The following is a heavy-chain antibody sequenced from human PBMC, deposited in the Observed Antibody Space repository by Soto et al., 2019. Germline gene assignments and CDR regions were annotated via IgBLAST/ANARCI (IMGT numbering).Heavy chain of an antibody. CDR1: GYTFTSYG. V-gene: IGHV1-18*01. D-gene: IGHD3-22*01. Sequence: ASVKGSCKASGYTFTSYGISWVRQAPGQGLEWMGWISAYNGNTNYAQKLQGRVTMTTDTSTSTAYMELRSLRSDDTAVYYCARWYDSSGFSQDAFDIWGQGTMVTVSS. CDR2: ISAYNGNT. CDR3: ARWYDSSGFSQDAFDI. J-gene: IGHJ3*02.